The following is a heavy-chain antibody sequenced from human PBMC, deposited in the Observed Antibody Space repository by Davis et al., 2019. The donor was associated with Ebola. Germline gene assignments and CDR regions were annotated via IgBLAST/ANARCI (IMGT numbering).Heavy chain of an antibody. CDR3: AKAPYRVVAVFDY. Sequence: MPSETLSLTCAVSGCSISSGGYSWSSIRPPPGKGLEWIGNIYHTGSTDYNPSLQSRVTMSVETSKKQFSLKMSSVTAADTAVYFCAKAPYRVVAVFDYWGQGILVTVSS. J-gene: IGHJ4*02. D-gene: IGHD2-15*01. CDR2: IYHTGST. CDR1: GCSISSGGYS. V-gene: IGHV4-30-2*01.